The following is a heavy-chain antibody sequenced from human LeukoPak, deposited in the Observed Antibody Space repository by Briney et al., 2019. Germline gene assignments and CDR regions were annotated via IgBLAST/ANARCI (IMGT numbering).Heavy chain of an antibody. Sequence: GGSLRLSCAASGFTFSSCSTNWVRQAPGKGLEWVSYISSSSSTIYYADSVRGRFTISRDNAKNSLYLQMNSLRGEDTAVYYCARKTGGSLDIWGQGTMVTVSS. CDR2: ISSSSSTI. J-gene: IGHJ3*02. V-gene: IGHV3-48*01. CDR3: ARKTGGSLDI. CDR1: GFTFSSCS. D-gene: IGHD7-27*01.